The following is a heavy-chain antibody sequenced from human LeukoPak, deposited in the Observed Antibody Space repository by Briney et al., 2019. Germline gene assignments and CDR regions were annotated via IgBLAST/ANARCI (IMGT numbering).Heavy chain of an antibody. CDR1: GYTLTELS. V-gene: IGHV1-24*01. CDR2: FDPEDGET. Sequence: ASVKVSCKVSGYTLTELSMHWVRQAPGKGLEWMGGFDPEDGETIYAQKFQGGVTMTEDTSTDTAYMELSSLRSEDTAVYYCATPLLGVLYFDGKYTFDYWGQGTLVTVSS. J-gene: IGHJ4*02. D-gene: IGHD3-9*01. CDR3: ATPLLGVLYFDGKYTFDY.